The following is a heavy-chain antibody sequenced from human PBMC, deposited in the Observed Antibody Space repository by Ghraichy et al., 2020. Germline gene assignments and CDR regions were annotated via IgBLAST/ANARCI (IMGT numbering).Heavy chain of an antibody. CDR1: GSSISSGDYY. CDR2: IYYSGST. D-gene: IGHD4-23*01. CDR3: ARVNFGRTTVITPGGSAFDI. J-gene: IGHJ3*02. Sequence: SETLSLTCTVSGSSISSGDYYWSWIRQPPGKGLEWIGYIYYSGSTYYNSSLKSRVIISVDTSKNHFSLKLSSVTAADTAVYYCARVNFGRTTVITPGGSAFDIWGQGTMVTVSS. V-gene: IGHV4-30-4*08.